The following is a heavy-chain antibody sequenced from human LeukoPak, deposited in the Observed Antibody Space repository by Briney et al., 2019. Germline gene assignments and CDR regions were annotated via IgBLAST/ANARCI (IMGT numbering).Heavy chain of an antibody. D-gene: IGHD4-17*01. CDR3: TTDPNYGDSNWLDP. CDR1: GFTLSNAW. V-gene: IGHV3-15*01. CDR2: SISKTEGGTT. Sequence: GGSLRLSCAASGFTLSNAWMIWVRQAPGKGLEWVGRSISKTEGGTTDYAAPVKGRFTISRDDSKNMLYLQMNSLKTEDTAVYYCTTDPNYGDSNWLDPWGQGTLVTVSP. J-gene: IGHJ5*02.